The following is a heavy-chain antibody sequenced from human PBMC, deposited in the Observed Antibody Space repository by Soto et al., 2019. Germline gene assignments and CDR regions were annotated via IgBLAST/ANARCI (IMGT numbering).Heavy chain of an antibody. CDR2: INWNSGSI. D-gene: IGHD6-13*01. V-gene: IGHV3-9*01. CDR3: VKGGSSNGYSGQFRH. CDR1: GFTFDDYA. Sequence: EVQLVESGGGSVQPGRSLRLSCAASGFTFDDYAMHWVRQVPGKGLEWVSGINWNSGSIGYGDSVKGPFAISRDNAKNSLALQMNSLSAEATAVYYCVKGGSSNGYSGQFRHWGQGTLVTVSS. J-gene: IGHJ1*01.